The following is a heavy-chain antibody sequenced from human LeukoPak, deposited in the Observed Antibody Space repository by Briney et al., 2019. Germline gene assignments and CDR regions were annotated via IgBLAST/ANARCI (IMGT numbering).Heavy chain of an antibody. CDR2: IYPSSGST. D-gene: IGHD1-26*01. Sequence: ASVKVSCKASGYIFTIYYMHWVRQAPGQGLEWMGIIYPSSGSTSFVQRFQGRVTLTRDTSTSTVYMEMSSLRSEDTAVYYCARSVGQYSASLDWGQGTLVTVSS. J-gene: IGHJ4*02. CDR3: ARSVGQYSASLD. V-gene: IGHV1-46*01. CDR1: GYIFTIYY.